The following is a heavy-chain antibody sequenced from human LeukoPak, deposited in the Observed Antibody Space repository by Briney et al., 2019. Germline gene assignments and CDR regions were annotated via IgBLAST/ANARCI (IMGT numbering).Heavy chain of an antibody. CDR1: GFTFSTYA. CDR2: ISGSGGST. Sequence: PGGSLRLSCAASGFTFSTYAMTWVRQAPGEGLEWVSGISGSGGSTYYTDSVKGRFTISRDNSKNTLYLQMNSLRAEDTAVYYCAKEPDYGDYFDYWGQGTLVTVSS. V-gene: IGHV3-23*01. J-gene: IGHJ4*02. CDR3: AKEPDYGDYFDY. D-gene: IGHD4-17*01.